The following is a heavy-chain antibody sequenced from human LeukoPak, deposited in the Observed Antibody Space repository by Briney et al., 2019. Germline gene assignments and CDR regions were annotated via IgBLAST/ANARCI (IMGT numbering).Heavy chain of an antibody. D-gene: IGHD3-10*01. CDR3: AGEEDLRELRGGREFFQY. V-gene: IGHV3-21*01. Sequence: PGGSLRLSCAASGFTLSRYSMNWVRQAPGKGLEWVSSITSSSYIYYADSVKGRFTISRDNSKNTVYLQMNSLRVEDTAVYYCAGEEDLRELRGGREFFQYWGQGTLVTVSS. J-gene: IGHJ1*01. CDR1: GFTLSRYS. CDR2: ITSSSYI.